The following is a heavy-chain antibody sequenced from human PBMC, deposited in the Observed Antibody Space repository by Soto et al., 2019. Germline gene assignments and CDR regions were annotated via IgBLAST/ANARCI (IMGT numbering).Heavy chain of an antibody. CDR3: AKLSGYDYYYYIDV. CDR1: GFTFSAFA. CDR2: ITGSGGST. J-gene: IGHJ6*03. V-gene: IGHV3-23*01. Sequence: EVQLLESGGGLEQPGGSLRLSCAASGFTFSAFAMNWVRKAPGKGLEWVSAITGSGGSTYYVDSVKGRFTISRDNSKNTLHLQMNSLRAEDSAVYYCAKLSGYDYYYYIDVWGKGTTVTVSS. D-gene: IGHD1-26*01.